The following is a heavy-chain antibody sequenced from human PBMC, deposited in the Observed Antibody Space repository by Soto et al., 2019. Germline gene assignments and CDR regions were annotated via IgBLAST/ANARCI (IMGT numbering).Heavy chain of an antibody. CDR3: AKGEGSSGYYSLFDY. CDR1: GFTFDDYA. D-gene: IGHD3-22*01. CDR2: ISWNSGSL. Sequence: EVQLVESGGGLVQPGRSLRLSCAASGFTFDDYAMHWVRQAPGKGLARVSGISWNSGSLGYADSVKGRFTISRDNAKNSLYLQMNSLRAEDTAWYYCAKGEGSSGYYSLFDYWGQGTLGTVSS. V-gene: IGHV3-9*01. J-gene: IGHJ4*02.